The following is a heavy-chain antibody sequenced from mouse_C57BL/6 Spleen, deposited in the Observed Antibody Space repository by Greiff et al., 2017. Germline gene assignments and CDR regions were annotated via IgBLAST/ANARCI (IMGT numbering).Heavy chain of an antibody. D-gene: IGHD1-1*02. J-gene: IGHJ2*01. Sequence: QVQLQQSGPELVKPGASVKISCKASGYAFSSSWMNWVKQRPGKGLEWIGRIYPGDGDTNYNGKFKGKATLTADKSSSTAYMQLSSLTSEDSAVYFCARDYGPPYYFDYWGQGTTLTVSS. CDR1: GYAFSSSW. CDR2: IYPGDGDT. V-gene: IGHV1-82*01. CDR3: ARDYGPPYYFDY.